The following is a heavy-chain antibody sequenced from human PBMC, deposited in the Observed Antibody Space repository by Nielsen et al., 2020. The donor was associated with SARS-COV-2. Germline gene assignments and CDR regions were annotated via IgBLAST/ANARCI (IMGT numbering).Heavy chain of an antibody. D-gene: IGHD1-26*01. V-gene: IGHV4-31*03. CDR3: ARARSGSYDH. Sequence: SETLSLTCTVSGGSLSSGPYYWTWIRQHPGKGLEWIGYIYYTGNSYYSPSLKSRVDMSIDTSKNQFSLTLTSVTATDTAVYYCARARSGSYDHWDQGTLVTVSS. CDR2: IYYTGNS. CDR1: GGSLSSGPYY. J-gene: IGHJ5*02.